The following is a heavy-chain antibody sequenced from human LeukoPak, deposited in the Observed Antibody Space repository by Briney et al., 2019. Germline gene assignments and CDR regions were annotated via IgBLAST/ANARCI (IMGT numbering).Heavy chain of an antibody. CDR3: ARVTGSGYDYQIDY. CDR1: GGSISSGGYY. V-gene: IGHV4-31*03. J-gene: IGHJ4*02. D-gene: IGHD5-12*01. Sequence: SETLSLTRTVSGGSISSGGYYWSWIRQHPGKGLEWIGYIYYSGSTYYNPSLKSRVTISVDTSKNQFSLKLSSVTAADTAVYYCARVTGSGYDYQIDYWGQGTLVTVSS. CDR2: IYYSGST.